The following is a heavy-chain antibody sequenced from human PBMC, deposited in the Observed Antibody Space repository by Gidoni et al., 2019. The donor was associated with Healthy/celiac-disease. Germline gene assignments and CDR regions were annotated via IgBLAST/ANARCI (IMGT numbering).Heavy chain of an antibody. J-gene: IGHJ4*02. V-gene: IGHV4-61*01. D-gene: IGHD3-22*01. CDR1: GGSVSSGSYY. Sequence: QVQLQESGPGLVKPSETLSLTCTVSGGSVSSGSYYWSWIRQPPRKGLEWIGYIYYSGSTNYNPSLKSRVTISVDTSKNQFSLKLSSVTAADTAVYYCARADHHYYDSSGYPDYWGQGTLVTVSS. CDR2: IYYSGST. CDR3: ARADHHYYDSSGYPDY.